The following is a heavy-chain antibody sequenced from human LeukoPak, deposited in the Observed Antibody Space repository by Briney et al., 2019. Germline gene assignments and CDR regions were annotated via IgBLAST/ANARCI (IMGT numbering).Heavy chain of an antibody. CDR3: ARDLYRDSLPVSWFDP. CDR2: ISDYNGNT. V-gene: IGHV1-18*01. D-gene: IGHD4-11*01. J-gene: IGHJ5*02. CDR1: GRTFSSYA. Sequence: ASVKVSCKASGRTFSSYAISWVRQAPGQGLEWMGWISDYNGNTNYAQKLQGRVTMTTDTSTSTAYMELRSLSSDDTAVYYCARDLYRDSLPVSWFDPWGQGTLVTVSS.